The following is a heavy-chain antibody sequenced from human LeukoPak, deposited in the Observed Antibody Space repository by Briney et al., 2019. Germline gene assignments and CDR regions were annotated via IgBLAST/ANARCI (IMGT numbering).Heavy chain of an antibody. CDR2: IRSKAYGGTT. CDR1: GFTFSSYA. CDR3: TREPSVVLRFLEWSRYYFDY. D-gene: IGHD3-3*01. Sequence: PGGSLRLSCAASGFTFSSYAMHWVRQAPGKGLEWVGFIRSKAYGGTTEYAASVKGRFTISRDDSKSIAYLQMNSLKTEDTAVYYCTREPSVVLRFLEWSRYYFDYWGQGTLVTVSS. J-gene: IGHJ4*02. V-gene: IGHV3-49*04.